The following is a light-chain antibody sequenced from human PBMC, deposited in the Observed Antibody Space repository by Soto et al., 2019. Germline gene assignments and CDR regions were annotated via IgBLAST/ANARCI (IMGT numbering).Light chain of an antibody. Sequence: DIQMTQSPSSLSASVGDRVTITCRASQNINNFVNWYRQKPGKAPTLLIYRTSSLHTGVPSKFSGSGSGTDFSLTSSSLQTEDFATYCCQQSYSPPFTFGPGTKLDVK. J-gene: IGKJ3*01. CDR2: RTS. CDR3: QQSYSPPFT. V-gene: IGKV1-39*01. CDR1: QNINNF.